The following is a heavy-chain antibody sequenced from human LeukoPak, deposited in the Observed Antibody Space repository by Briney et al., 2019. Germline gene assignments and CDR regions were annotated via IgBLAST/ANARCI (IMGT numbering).Heavy chain of an antibody. V-gene: IGHV4-59*01. J-gene: IGHJ4*02. CDR3: ARSRDTAMVLDY. D-gene: IGHD5-18*01. Sequence: PSETLSLTCTVSGGSISSYYWSWIRQPPGKGLEWIGYIYYSGSTNYNPSLKSRVTISVDTSKNRFSLKLSSVTAADTAVYYCARSRDTAMVLDYWGQGTLVTVSS. CDR2: IYYSGST. CDR1: GGSISSYY.